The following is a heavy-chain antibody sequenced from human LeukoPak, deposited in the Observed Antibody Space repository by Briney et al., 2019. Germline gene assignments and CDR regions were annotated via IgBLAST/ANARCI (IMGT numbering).Heavy chain of an antibody. CDR1: GDSISSINNY. CDR2: IHHGGTT. D-gene: IGHD5-18*01. Sequence: PSETLSLTCIVSGDSISSINNYWTWIRQPPGKGLEWIANIHHGGTTYYNPSLKSRVTISIDTSKREFSLMLTSVTAADPAVYYCARGDSYGSFDHWGQGILVTVSS. J-gene: IGHJ4*02. CDR3: ARGDSYGSFDH. V-gene: IGHV4-39*07.